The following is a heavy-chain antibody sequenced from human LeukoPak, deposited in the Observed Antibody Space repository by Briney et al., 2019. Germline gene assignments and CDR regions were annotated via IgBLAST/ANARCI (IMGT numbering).Heavy chain of an antibody. J-gene: IGHJ4*02. Sequence: PGGSLRLSCAASGFSFSTYAMSWVRQAPGKGLEWVWNVIHNGGATYYTDSVRGRFTISRDNYKNTLYLQMTNLRPEDTALYFCVSYRVPYFDNWGQGTLITVSS. CDR1: GFSFSTYA. CDR2: VIHNGGAT. V-gene: IGHV3-23*01. CDR3: VSYRVPYFDN.